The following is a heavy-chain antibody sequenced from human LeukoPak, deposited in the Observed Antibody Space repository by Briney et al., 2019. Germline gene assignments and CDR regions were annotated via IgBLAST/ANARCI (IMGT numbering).Heavy chain of an antibody. CDR3: ARGPWFGELLTYNWFDP. D-gene: IGHD3-10*01. Sequence: SETLSLTCTVSGGSISSYYWSWIRQPPGKGLEWIGYIYYSGSTNYNPSLKSRVTISVDTSKNQFSLKLSSVTAADTAVYYCARGPWFGELLTYNWFDPWGQGTLVTVSS. V-gene: IGHV4-59*12. CDR1: GGSISSYY. CDR2: IYYSGST. J-gene: IGHJ5*02.